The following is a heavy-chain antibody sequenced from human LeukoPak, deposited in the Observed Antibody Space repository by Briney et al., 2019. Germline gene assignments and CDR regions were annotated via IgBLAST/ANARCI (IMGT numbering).Heavy chain of an antibody. D-gene: IGHD3-10*01. CDR3: AKEISPLLWFGELFSNFDY. CDR1: GFTFSSYA. V-gene: IGHV3-23*01. Sequence: GGSLRLSCAASGFTFSSYAMSWVRQAPGKGLEWVSAISGSGGSTYYVDSVKGRFTISRDNSKNTLYLQMNSLRAEDTAVYYCAKEISPLLWFGELFSNFDYWGQGTLVTVSS. CDR2: ISGSGGST. J-gene: IGHJ4*02.